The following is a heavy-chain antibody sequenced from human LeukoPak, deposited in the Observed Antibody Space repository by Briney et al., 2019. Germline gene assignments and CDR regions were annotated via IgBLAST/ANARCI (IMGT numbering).Heavy chain of an antibody. J-gene: IGHJ4*02. CDR2: METDGTRI. D-gene: IGHD6-6*01. V-gene: IGHV3-74*01. CDR3: ARGPPYSGSHASATYIDY. CDR1: GFRFSNSW. Sequence: GGSLRLSCAASGFRFSNSWMYWVRQGPGKGPVWVSRMETDGTRIEYADSVKGRFTISRDNAKNSLCLQMNSLRAEDTAVYYCARGPPYSGSHASATYIDYWGQGTLVTVSS.